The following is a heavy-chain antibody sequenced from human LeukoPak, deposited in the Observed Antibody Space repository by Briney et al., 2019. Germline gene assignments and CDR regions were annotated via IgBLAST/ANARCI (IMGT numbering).Heavy chain of an antibody. Sequence: GGSLRLSCAASGFTFSSYAMSWVRQAPGKGLEWVSAISGSGTNTDYADSVKGRFTISRDNSKNTLYLQMNSLRAEDTAVYYCARPLSGYSSSLGYWGQGTLVTVSS. V-gene: IGHV3-23*01. CDR2: ISGSGTNT. CDR3: ARPLSGYSSSLGY. J-gene: IGHJ4*02. CDR1: GFTFSSYA. D-gene: IGHD6-6*01.